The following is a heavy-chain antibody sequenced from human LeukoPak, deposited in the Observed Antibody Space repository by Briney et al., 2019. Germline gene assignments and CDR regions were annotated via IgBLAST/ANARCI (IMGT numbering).Heavy chain of an antibody. CDR2: ISGTGGST. D-gene: IGHD2-2*02. CDR3: APGSRSTSCNMDYFDY. CDR1: GFTFTNYA. Sequence: GGSLRLSCAVSGFTFTNYAMSWVRQAPGKGLEWASAISGTGGSTYYADSVKGRFTISRDNSKNTRYLQMNSLRAEDTAVYYCAPGSRSTSCNMDYFDYWGQGTLVTVSS. V-gene: IGHV3-23*01. J-gene: IGHJ4*02.